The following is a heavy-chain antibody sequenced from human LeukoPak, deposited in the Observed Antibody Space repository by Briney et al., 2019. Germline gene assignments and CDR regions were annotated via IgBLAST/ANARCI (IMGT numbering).Heavy chain of an antibody. CDR3: ARSQAVVSSSLYYYYMDV. Sequence: ASVKVSCKASGYTFLSHGFSWVRQAPGQGREWMGWTSANNRNTNYAQRLQGRVTQTTDTSTNTAYMELRTLRSDDTAVYYCARSQAVVSSSLYYYYMDVWGKGTTIIVSS. CDR2: TSANNRNT. V-gene: IGHV1-18*01. J-gene: IGHJ6*03. D-gene: IGHD2-2*01. CDR1: GYTFLSHG.